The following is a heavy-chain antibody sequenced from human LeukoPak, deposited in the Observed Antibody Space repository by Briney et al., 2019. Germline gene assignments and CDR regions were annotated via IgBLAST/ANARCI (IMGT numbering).Heavy chain of an antibody. CDR1: GYKFTSYW. J-gene: IGHJ6*03. D-gene: IGHD1-1*01. CDR3: ARNPTYSWNGHANYHYYMPV. Sequence: GEALKISFKGSGYKFTSYWSGWVRQMPVNGLQWMGIIYPGDSGTRYSPSFQGQVTISTDKSLSTAYLQWSSLKASDTAMYYCARNPTYSWNGHANYHYYMPVWGNGPTVTVSS. CDR2: IYPGDSGT. V-gene: IGHV5-51*01.